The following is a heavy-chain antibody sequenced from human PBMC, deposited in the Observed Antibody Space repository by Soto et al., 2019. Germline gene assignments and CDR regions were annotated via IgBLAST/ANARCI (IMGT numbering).Heavy chain of an antibody. D-gene: IGHD1-26*01. J-gene: IGHJ6*02. CDR1: GGSFSSDSFL. CDR2: INYSGTT. CDR3: ARDHKWDGMDV. Sequence: QVQLQESGPGLVKPSQTLSLTCSVSGGSFSSDSFLWSWVRPFPGKGLEWIGYINYSGTTYYNPSLRSRITMSVDTSKNQFSLNLSSVTAADTAVYYCARDHKWDGMDVWGQGTTVTVSS. V-gene: IGHV4-31*03.